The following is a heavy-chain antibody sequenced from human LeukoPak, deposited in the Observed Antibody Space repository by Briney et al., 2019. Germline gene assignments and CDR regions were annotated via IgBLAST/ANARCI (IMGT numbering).Heavy chain of an antibody. CDR2: ISAYNGNT. V-gene: IGHV1-18*01. CDR3: ARDESAYYDFWSGYYLDY. CDR1: GYTFTSYG. D-gene: IGHD3-3*01. Sequence: ASVKVSCKASGYTFTSYGISWVRQAPGQGLEWMGWISAYNGNTNYAQKLQGRVTMTTDTSTSTAYMELRSLRSDDTAVYCCARDESAYYDFWSGYYLDYWGQGTLVTVSS. J-gene: IGHJ4*02.